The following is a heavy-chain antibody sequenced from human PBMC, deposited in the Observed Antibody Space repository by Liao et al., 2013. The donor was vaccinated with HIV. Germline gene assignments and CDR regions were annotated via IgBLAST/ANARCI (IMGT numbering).Heavy chain of an antibody. Sequence: QVQLQQWGAGLLKTSETLSLTCAVYGGSFSDYYWSWIRQPPGKGLEWIGEINHSGSTNYNPSLKSRVTISVDTSKNQFSLKLSSVTAADTAVYYCARGSGDGDYVATDFDYWGQGTLVTVSS. D-gene: IGHD4-17*01. V-gene: IGHV4-34*01. CDR1: GGSFSDYY. CDR3: ARGSGDGDYVATDFDY. CDR2: INHSGST. J-gene: IGHJ4*02.